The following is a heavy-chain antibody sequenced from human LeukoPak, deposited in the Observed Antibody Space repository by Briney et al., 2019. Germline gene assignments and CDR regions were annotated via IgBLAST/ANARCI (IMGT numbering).Heavy chain of an antibody. V-gene: IGHV4-30-2*01. Sequence: PSETLSLTCAVSGGSISSGGYSWSWIRQPPGKGLEWIGYIYHSGSTYYNPSLKSRVTISVDRSKNQFSLKLSSVTAADTAVYYCARGLLWIGENWFDPWGQGTLVTVSS. CDR2: IYHSGST. D-gene: IGHD3-10*01. CDR3: ARGLLWIGENWFDP. J-gene: IGHJ5*02. CDR1: GGSISSGGYS.